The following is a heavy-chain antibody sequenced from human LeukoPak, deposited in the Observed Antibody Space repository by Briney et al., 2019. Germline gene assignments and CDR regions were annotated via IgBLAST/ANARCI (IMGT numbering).Heavy chain of an antibody. V-gene: IGHV3-30*18. CDR3: AKARSSWYDFEADY. CDR1: GFTFSSYG. J-gene: IGHJ4*02. D-gene: IGHD6-13*01. CDR2: ISYDGSNK. Sequence: GGSLRLSCAASGFTFSSYGMHWVRQAPGKGLEWVAVISYDGSNKYYADSVKSRFTISRDNSKNTLYLQMNSLRAEDTAVYYCAKARSSWYDFEADYWGQGTLVTVSP.